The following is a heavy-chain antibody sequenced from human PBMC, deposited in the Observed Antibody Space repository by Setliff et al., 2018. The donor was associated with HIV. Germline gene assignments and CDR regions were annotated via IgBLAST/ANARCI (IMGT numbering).Heavy chain of an antibody. J-gene: IGHJ4*02. CDR2: IYYSGST. Sequence: KTSETLSLTCTVSGGSISSNNYYWGWIRQPPGKGLEWIASIYYSGSTFYSPSLNSRFTMSVDTSKNQFSLNLTSVTAADTAVYYCARGRFVGFDYWGQGTLVTVSS. CDR3: ARGRFVGFDY. CDR1: GGSISSNNYY. V-gene: IGHV4-39*07. D-gene: IGHD3-16*02.